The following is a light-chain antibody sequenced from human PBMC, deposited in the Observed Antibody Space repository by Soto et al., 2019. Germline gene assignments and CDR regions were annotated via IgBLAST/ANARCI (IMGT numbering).Light chain of an antibody. J-gene: IGKJ1*01. CDR3: QQRSNWPVT. V-gene: IGKV3-11*01. CDR2: DAS. Sequence: EIGMTQSPATLSLSPEEGATLSCRASQSVSSYLAWYQQKPGQAPRLLIYDASNRATGIPARFSGSGSGTDFTLIISSLEPEDFAVYYWQQRSNWPVTFGLGTKVEV. CDR1: QSVSSY.